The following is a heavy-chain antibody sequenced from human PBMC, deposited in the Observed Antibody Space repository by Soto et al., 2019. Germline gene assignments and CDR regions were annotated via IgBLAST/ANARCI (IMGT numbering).Heavy chain of an antibody. J-gene: IGHJ6*02. CDR2: MNPDSGKA. V-gene: IGHV1-8*01. D-gene: IGHD2-21*02. Sequence: ASVKVSCKASGYTLTTYNINWVRQAPGQGLEWMGWMNPDSGKAGYAQRFLGRVTMTRDTSINTAYMELSSLRSEDTAFYYCAREGALLFGGNSDYYSTMDVWGQGTTVTVSS. CDR3: AREGALLFGGNSDYYSTMDV. CDR1: GYTLTTYN.